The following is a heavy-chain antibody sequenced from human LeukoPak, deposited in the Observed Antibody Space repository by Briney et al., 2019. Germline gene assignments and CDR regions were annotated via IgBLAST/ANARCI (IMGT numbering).Heavy chain of an antibody. J-gene: IGHJ4*02. V-gene: IGHV4-34*01. CDR1: GGSFSGYY. Sequence: SETLSLTCAVYGGSFSGYYWNWIRQPPGKGLEWIGEINHPGSTNYNPSLKSRVTISIDTSKNQFSLKLSSVTAADTAVYYCATTTIRLGYWGQGTLVTVSS. CDR2: INHPGST. D-gene: IGHD1-26*01. CDR3: ATTTIRLGY.